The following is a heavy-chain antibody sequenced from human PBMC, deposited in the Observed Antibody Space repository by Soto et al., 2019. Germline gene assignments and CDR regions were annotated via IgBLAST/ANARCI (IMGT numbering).Heavy chain of an antibody. CDR2: ISYEGSKT. CDR1: GFTFSDYG. V-gene: IGHV3-30*18. D-gene: IGHD5-12*01. J-gene: IGHJ6*02. Sequence: QVQLVESGGGVVQPGRSLRLSCAASGFTFSDYGIHWVRQAPGKGLEWVAVISYEGSKTYYADSVKGRFTISRDNSKNTLDLQMASLKPEDKAVYYCAKDHWAAYSGYAIRNDLDVWGQGTTVTVSS. CDR3: AKDHWAAYSGYAIRNDLDV.